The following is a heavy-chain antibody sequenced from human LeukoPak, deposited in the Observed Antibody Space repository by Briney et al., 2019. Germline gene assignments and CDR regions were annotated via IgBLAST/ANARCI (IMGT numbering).Heavy chain of an antibody. J-gene: IGHJ4*02. D-gene: IGHD6-19*01. CDR2: IWYDGSNK. V-gene: IGHV3-33*01. Sequence: PGGSLRLSCAASGFTFSSYGMHWVRQAPGKGLEWVAVIWYDGSNKYYADSVKVRFTISRDNSKNTLYLQMNSLRAEDTAVYYCAREASSGWYDYWGQGTLVTVSS. CDR1: GFTFSSYG. CDR3: AREASSGWYDY.